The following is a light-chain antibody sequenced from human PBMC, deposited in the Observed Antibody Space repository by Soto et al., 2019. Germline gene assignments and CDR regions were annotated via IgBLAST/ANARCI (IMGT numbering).Light chain of an antibody. Sequence: DIVMTQSPDSLAVSLGERATIHCKSSQNLLYSANNKNYLAWYQQKPGQPPKLLISWASNRESGVPDRFSGSGSGTDFTLTISSLQAGDVAVYYCQQCYNNPRTFGQGTKVEIK. CDR2: WAS. CDR1: QNLLYSANNKNY. CDR3: QQCYNNPRT. V-gene: IGKV4-1*01. J-gene: IGKJ1*01.